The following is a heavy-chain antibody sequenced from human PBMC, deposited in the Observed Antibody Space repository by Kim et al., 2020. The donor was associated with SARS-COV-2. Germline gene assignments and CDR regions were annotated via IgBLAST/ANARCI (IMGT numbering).Heavy chain of an antibody. CDR3: ARDRFSTGYSSGWYYWFDP. Sequence: SRVTFSVDTSKNQFSLKLSSVTAADTAVYYCARDRFSTGYSSGWYYWFDPWGQGTLVTVSS. V-gene: IGHV4-59*01. J-gene: IGHJ5*02. D-gene: IGHD6-19*01.